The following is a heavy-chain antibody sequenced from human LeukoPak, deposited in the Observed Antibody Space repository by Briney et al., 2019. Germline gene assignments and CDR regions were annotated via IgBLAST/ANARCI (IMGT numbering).Heavy chain of an antibody. Sequence: PGGSLRLSCAVSGFTFTDYWLNWVRQAPGKGLEWVASIRQDGSEKTYVDSVKGRFTISRDNTKNSLSLQVNSLRVEDTAVYYCAWEGTAAGLYFDLWGQGTLVTVSS. J-gene: IGHJ4*01. CDR3: AWEGTAAGLYFDL. CDR2: IRQDGSEK. CDR1: GFTFTDYW. V-gene: IGHV3-7*01. D-gene: IGHD6-13*01.